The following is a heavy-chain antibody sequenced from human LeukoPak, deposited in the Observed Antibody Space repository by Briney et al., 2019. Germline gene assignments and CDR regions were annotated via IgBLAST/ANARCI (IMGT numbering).Heavy chain of an antibody. V-gene: IGHV3-21*01. CDR1: GFTFSSYS. CDR2: ISSSSSYI. Sequence: PGGSLRLSCAASGFTFSSYSMNWVRQAPGKGLEWVSSISSSSSYIYYADSVKGRFTISRDNAKNSLYLQMNSLRAEDTAVYYCARVKSPWIQLWLPLAYWGQGTLVTVSS. D-gene: IGHD5-18*01. J-gene: IGHJ4*02. CDR3: ARVKSPWIQLWLPLAY.